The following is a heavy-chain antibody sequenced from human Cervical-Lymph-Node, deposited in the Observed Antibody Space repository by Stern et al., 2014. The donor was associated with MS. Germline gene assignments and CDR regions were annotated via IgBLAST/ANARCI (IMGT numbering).Heavy chain of an antibody. V-gene: IGHV1-24*01. J-gene: IGHJ4*02. Sequence: LVESGAEVKKPGASVKVSCKVSGYTLTELSMHWVRQAPGKGLEWLGGFDPEDGETIYAQKFQGRVTMTEDTSTDTAYMELSSLRSEDTAVYYCATPLTRYDSSGFDYWGQGTLVTVSS. CDR2: FDPEDGET. CDR3: ATPLTRYDSSGFDY. CDR1: GYTLTELS. D-gene: IGHD3-22*01.